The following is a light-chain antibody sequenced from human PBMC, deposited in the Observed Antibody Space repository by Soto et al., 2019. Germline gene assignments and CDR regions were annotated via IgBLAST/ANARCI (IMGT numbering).Light chain of an antibody. V-gene: IGLV2-11*01. Sequence: QSALTQPRSVSGSPGQSVAISCTGSRSDGGGYKYVSWYQQFPGKAPKLIIYDVSRRPSGVPDRFSGSKSGNTASLTISGLQAEDEGDYYCCSYGGGRTPLGFGGGTKLTVL. CDR1: RSDGGGYKY. CDR3: CSYGGGRTPLG. CDR2: DVS. J-gene: IGLJ2*01.